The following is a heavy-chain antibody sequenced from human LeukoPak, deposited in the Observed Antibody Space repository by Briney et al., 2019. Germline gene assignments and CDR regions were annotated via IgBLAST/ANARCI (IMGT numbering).Heavy chain of an antibody. CDR2: MSPKSGGT. Sequence: ASVKVPCKAYGYTFIDHYIHWVRQAPGQGLEWMGWMSPKSGGTNSVQKFQGRVTMTRDTSISTAYMEMSNLTSDDTAVYYCARANSGCYMSWGQGTLVTVSS. CDR1: GYTFIDHY. CDR3: ARANSGCYMS. D-gene: IGHD6-19*01. V-gene: IGHV1-2*02. J-gene: IGHJ5*02.